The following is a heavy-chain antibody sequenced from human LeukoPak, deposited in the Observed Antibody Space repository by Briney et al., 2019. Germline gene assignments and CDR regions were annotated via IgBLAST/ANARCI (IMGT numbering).Heavy chain of an antibody. CDR2: INRDGSDK. CDR3: ARAIEGAYDL. J-gene: IGHJ4*02. V-gene: IGHV3-7*04. D-gene: IGHD5-12*01. Sequence: GGSLRLSCATSGFTFSNYWMTWVRPAPGKGLEWVANINRDGSDKYYMASVQGRFTISRDNAKNSLSLQMNSLRAEDTAVYFCARAIEGAYDLWGQGTLVSVSS. CDR1: GFTFSNYW.